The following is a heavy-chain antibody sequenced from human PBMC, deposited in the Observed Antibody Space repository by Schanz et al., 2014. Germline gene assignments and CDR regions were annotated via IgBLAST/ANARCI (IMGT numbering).Heavy chain of an antibody. Sequence: QVQLVQSGAEVKKPGASVKVSCKASGYTFTSDSMHWVRQAPGQGLEWMGMINPSGGSTTYAQKFQGRVTMTRDTSTSTVYMELSSLRSEDTAVYYCARLSVAGRPHVNYWYFDLWGRGTLXTVSS. CDR3: ARLSVAGRPHVNYWYFDL. CDR2: INPSGGST. V-gene: IGHV1-46*01. D-gene: IGHD6-19*01. J-gene: IGHJ2*01. CDR1: GYTFTSDS.